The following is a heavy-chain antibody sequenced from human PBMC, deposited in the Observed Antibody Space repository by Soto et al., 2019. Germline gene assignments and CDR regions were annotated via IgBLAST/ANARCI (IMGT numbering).Heavy chain of an antibody. V-gene: IGHV3-23*01. Sequence: GGSLRLSCAVSGFTFSNYAISWVRQAPGKGLEWVSIISGGGGTSYYADSVKGRFTISRDNSRNTLYLQMNSLRAEDTAVYYCAKVEILVAPPYFHYWGPGTLVTVST. CDR2: ISGGGGTS. CDR3: AKVEILVAPPYFHY. CDR1: GFTFSNYA. D-gene: IGHD2-2*01. J-gene: IGHJ4*02.